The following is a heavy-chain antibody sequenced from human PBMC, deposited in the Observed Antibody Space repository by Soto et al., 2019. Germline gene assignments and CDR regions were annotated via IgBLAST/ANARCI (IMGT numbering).Heavy chain of an antibody. CDR3: ARVKTQVYYDFWSGYYHFDY. J-gene: IGHJ4*02. D-gene: IGHD3-3*01. CDR1: GGSISSSSYY. V-gene: IGHV4-39*01. Sequence: PSATLSLTCTVSGGSISSSSYYWGWIRQPPGKGLEWIGSIYYSGSTYYNPSLKSRVTISVDTSKNQFSLKLSSVTAADTAVYYCARVKTQVYYDFWSGYYHFDYWGQGTLVTVS. CDR2: IYYSGST.